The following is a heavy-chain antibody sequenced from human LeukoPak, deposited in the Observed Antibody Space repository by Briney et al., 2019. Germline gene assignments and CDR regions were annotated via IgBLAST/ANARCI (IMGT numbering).Heavy chain of an antibody. Sequence: EASVKVSCKASGYTFTSYYMHWVRQAPGRGLEWMGIINPSGGSTSYAQKFQGRVTMTRDTSTNTVYMELSSLRSEDTAVYYCARGIEWLRYLEYWGQGTLVTVSS. CDR1: GYTFTSYY. V-gene: IGHV1-46*01. CDR2: INPSGGST. CDR3: ARGIEWLRYLEY. J-gene: IGHJ4*02. D-gene: IGHD5-12*01.